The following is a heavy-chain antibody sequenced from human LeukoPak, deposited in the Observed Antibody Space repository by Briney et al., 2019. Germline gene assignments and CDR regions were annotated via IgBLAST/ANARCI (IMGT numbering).Heavy chain of an antibody. V-gene: IGHV4-4*07. J-gene: IGHJ2*01. CDR3: ARLRRTVRGIWYFDL. CDR1: GDSISSYY. CDR2: IFTSGTT. D-gene: IGHD3-10*01. Sequence: PSETLSLTCTVSGDSISSYYWSRIRQPAGKGLEWIGRIFTSGTTKYNPSLTSRVAMSVDTSQNHFSLTLTSMTAADTAVYYCARLRRTVRGIWYFDLWGRGTLVTVSS.